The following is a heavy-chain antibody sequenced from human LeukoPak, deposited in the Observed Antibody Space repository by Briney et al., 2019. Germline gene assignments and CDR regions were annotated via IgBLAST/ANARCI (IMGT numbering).Heavy chain of an antibody. CDR3: ARASIAAAGTPTDY. D-gene: IGHD6-13*01. Sequence: GASVKVSCKASGYTFTGYYMHWVRQAPGQGLEWMGWINPNSGGTNYAQKFQGWVTMTRDTSISTAYMELSRLRSDDTAVYYCARASIAAAGTPTDYWGQGTLVTVSS. CDR2: INPNSGGT. CDR1: GYTFTGYY. V-gene: IGHV1-2*04. J-gene: IGHJ4*02.